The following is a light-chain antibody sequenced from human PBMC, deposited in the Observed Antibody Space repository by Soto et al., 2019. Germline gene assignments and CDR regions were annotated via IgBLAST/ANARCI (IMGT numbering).Light chain of an antibody. J-gene: IGKJ4*01. Sequence: DIHMTQSPSTLSASVGYRFTITCGASQSISSSLAWYQQKPGKAPKLLIYQASSLESGVPSRFRGSGSGTEFTLTISSLQPDDFEPYYCQQYNSYPLTFGGGTKLDIK. CDR2: QAS. CDR3: QQYNSYPLT. V-gene: IGKV1-5*03. CDR1: QSISSS.